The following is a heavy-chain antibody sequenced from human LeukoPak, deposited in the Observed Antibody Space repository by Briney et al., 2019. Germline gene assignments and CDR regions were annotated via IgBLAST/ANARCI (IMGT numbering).Heavy chain of an antibody. D-gene: IGHD2-2*01. CDR1: GGSFSGYY. V-gene: IGHV4-34*01. Sequence: SETLFLTCAVYGGSFSGYYWSWIRQPPGKGLEWIGEINHSGSTNYNPSLKSRVTISVDTSKNQFSLKLSSVTAADTAVYYCARVTYCSSTSCYSRGRPNYFDYWGQGTLVTVSS. CDR2: INHSGST. J-gene: IGHJ4*02. CDR3: ARVTYCSSTSCYSRGRPNYFDY.